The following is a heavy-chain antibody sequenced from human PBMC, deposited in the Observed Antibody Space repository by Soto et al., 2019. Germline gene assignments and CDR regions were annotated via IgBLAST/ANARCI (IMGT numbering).Heavy chain of an antibody. Sequence: QVQLQESGPGLVKPSETLSLTCTVSGDSISSYYWSWIRQPPGKGLEWIGYIYYSGSTNYNPSLKSRVTISVDTSKNQFSLKLSSVTAADTAEYYCARSLLYDYIWGSYSAFDIWGQGTMVTVSS. V-gene: IGHV4-59*08. CDR3: ARSLLYDYIWGSYSAFDI. D-gene: IGHD3-16*01. CDR1: GDSISSYY. J-gene: IGHJ3*02. CDR2: IYYSGST.